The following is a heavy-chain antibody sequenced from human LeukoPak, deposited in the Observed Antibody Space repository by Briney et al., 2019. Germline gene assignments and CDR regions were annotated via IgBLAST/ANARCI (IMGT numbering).Heavy chain of an antibody. CDR3: ARLRWLAFDY. CDR2: IYYSGST. CDR1: GGSISSGGYS. V-gene: IGHV4-31*03. D-gene: IGHD6-19*01. Sequence: SETLSLTCTVSGGSISSGGYSWSWIRQHPGKGLEWIGYIYYSGSTYYNPSLKSRVTISVDTSKNQFSLKLSSVTAADTAVYYCARLRWLAFDYWGQGTLVTVSS. J-gene: IGHJ4*02.